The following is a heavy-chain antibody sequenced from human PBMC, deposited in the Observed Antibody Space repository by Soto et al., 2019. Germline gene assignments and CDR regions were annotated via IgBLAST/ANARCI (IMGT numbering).Heavy chain of an antibody. CDR1: GFILSDCA. V-gene: IGHV3-48*01. J-gene: IGHJ6*03. CDR2: ISSSSSVI. Sequence: EVQLVESGGGLVQPGGSLRLSCATSGFILSDCAMNWVRQAPGKGLEWVSYISSSSSVIDYADSVKGRFTVSRDNARNSLYLQMNSLRAEXXAXXXXXXXXXWXSNWYYYMDVWGKGTTVTVSS. D-gene: IGHD7-27*01. CDR3: XXXXXWXSNWYYYMDV.